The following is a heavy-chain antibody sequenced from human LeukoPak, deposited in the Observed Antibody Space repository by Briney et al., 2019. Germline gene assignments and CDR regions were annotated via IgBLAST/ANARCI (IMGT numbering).Heavy chain of an antibody. CDR2: SRNKDHRYST. D-gene: IGHD3-3*01. V-gene: IGHV3-72*01. CDR1: GGSISSYY. J-gene: IGHJ4*02. Sequence: LSLTCTVSGGSISSYYWSWIRQPAGKGLEWVGRSRNKDHRYSTEYAASVKGRFTISRDESKNSLFLQMNSLKIEDTAIYYCVRGHDSFDYWGQGTLVAVSS. CDR3: VRGHDSFDY.